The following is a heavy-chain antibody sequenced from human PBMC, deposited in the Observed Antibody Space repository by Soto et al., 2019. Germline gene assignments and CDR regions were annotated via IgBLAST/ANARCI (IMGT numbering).Heavy chain of an antibody. V-gene: IGHV1-8*01. Sequence: QVQLVQSGAEVRKPGASVKVSCEASGYTFTSYDIYWVRQATGQGLEWMGWMNPNTGNSGYAQKFQGRVTMTSDTSISTAHMELSSLRSDDKAVYYCARRAETNGWNGFGADKYYFDFWGQGTLVTVSS. J-gene: IGHJ4*02. D-gene: IGHD1-1*01. CDR1: GYTFTSYD. CDR3: ARRAETNGWNGFGADKYYFDF. CDR2: MNPNTGNS.